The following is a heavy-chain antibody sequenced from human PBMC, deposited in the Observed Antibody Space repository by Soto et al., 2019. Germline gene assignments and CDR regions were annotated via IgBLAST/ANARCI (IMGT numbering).Heavy chain of an antibody. V-gene: IGHV3-48*02. J-gene: IGHJ4*02. CDR1: GFTFSIYS. CDR3: ARGRRKTLAVASAGRENNFDY. D-gene: IGHD6-19*01. Sequence: EVQLVESGGGLVQPGGSLRLSCAASGFTFSIYSMNWVRQAPGKGLEWVSYVTSSSSSIYYVDSVKGRFTISRANAKNSLYLQKNSLRDEDTAVYYCARGRRKTLAVASAGRENNFDYWGQGTLVTV. CDR2: VTSSSSSI.